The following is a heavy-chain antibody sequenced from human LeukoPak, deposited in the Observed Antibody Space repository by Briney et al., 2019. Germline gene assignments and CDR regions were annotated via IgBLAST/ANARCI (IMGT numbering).Heavy chain of an antibody. CDR1: GFTFSSYW. CDR3: VRDFLSGGFWTGYPMDV. CDR2: TNTDGSRI. J-gene: IGHJ6*02. V-gene: IGHV3-74*03. D-gene: IGHD3/OR15-3a*01. Sequence: GGSLRLSCAASGFTFSSYWMHWVRQAPGKGLVWLSRTNTDGSRITYADSVKGRFTISRDNARNTLYLQMSSLRAEDTAVYYRVRDFLSGGFWTGYPMDVWGQGTTVTVSS.